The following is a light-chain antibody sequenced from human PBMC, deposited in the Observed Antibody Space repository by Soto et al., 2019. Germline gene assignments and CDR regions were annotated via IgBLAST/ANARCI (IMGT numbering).Light chain of an antibody. CDR2: DVD. V-gene: IGLV2-14*01. CDR1: SSDVGGYNS. J-gene: IGLJ1*01. CDR3: SSYTSASTQV. Sequence: QSALTQPASVSGSLGQSITSSCTGTSSDVGGYNSVSWYQQHPGKAPKLMIYDVDNRPSGVSNRFSGSKSGNTASLTISGLQAEDEADYYCSSYTSASTQVFGTGTKLTVL.